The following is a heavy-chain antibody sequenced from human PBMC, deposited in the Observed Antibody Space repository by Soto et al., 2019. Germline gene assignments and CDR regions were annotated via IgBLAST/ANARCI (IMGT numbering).Heavy chain of an antibody. CDR3: TRGTELRFCTGTSCPGIDV. CDR2: IKQDGSEK. J-gene: IGHJ6*02. Sequence: GGSLRLSCAASEFSFSNYWMSWVRQAPWKGLEWVANIKQDGSEKFHLDSVKGRFTISRDNAKNSLYLQMNSLRAEDTAVYYCTRGTELRFCTGTSCPGIDVWGQGTTVTVSS. D-gene: IGHD2-2*01. CDR1: EFSFSNYW. V-gene: IGHV3-7*03.